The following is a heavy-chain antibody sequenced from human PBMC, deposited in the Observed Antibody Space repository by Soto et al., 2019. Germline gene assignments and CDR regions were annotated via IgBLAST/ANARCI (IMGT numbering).Heavy chain of an antibody. CDR2: IIPIFGTA. CDR1: GGTFSSYA. D-gene: IGHD3-10*01. CDR3: ARALLGPRGETFGLDY. V-gene: IGHV1-69*19. Sequence: QVQLVQSGAEVKKPGSSVKVSCKASGGTFSSYAISWVRQAPGQGLEWLGGIIPIFGTANYAQKFQVRVTITAYESTSTAYMELSSLRSEDTAVYYCARALLGPRGETFGLDYWGQGTLVTASS. J-gene: IGHJ4*02.